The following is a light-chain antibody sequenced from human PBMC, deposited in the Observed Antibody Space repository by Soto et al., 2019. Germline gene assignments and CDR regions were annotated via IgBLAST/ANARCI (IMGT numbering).Light chain of an antibody. CDR1: SSDVGGYNS. Sequence: QSVLTQPASVSGSPGQSITISCTGTSSDVGGYNSVSWYRQDPGKAPKLMIYDVTNRPSGVSNRFSGSKSGNAASLTISGLQAEDEADYYCSSYTSSSPCVFGTGTKVTVL. CDR3: SSYTSSSPCV. V-gene: IGLV2-14*01. CDR2: DVT. J-gene: IGLJ1*01.